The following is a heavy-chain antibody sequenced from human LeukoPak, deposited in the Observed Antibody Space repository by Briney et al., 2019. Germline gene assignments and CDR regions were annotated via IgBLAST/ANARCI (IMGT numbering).Heavy chain of an antibody. J-gene: IGHJ4*02. CDR2: INRSGST. V-gene: IGHV4-34*01. CDR3: ARVGTPQLSSSPTGYFDY. Sequence: SETLSLTCAVYGGSFSGYYWSWIRQPPGKGLEWIGEINRSGSTNYNPSLKSRVTISVDTSKNQFSLKLSSVTAADTAVYYCARVGTPQLSSSPTGYFDYWGQGTLVTVSS. D-gene: IGHD1-1*01. CDR1: GGSFSGYY.